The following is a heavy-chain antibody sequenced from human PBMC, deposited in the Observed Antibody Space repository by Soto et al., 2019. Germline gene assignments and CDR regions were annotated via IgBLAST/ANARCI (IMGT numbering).Heavy chain of an antibody. CDR1: GGSLAGLY. CDR2: VSSSGGA. Sequence: LSLTCTVSGGSLAGLYRTWIRQPPGTGLECSGRVSSSGGAHYSPSLKSRVSISLETSKNEFSLRLVSVTVADTAVHLYARRRRFSDWFGPWGQGTLFSVSS. J-gene: IGHJ5*02. V-gene: IGHV4-4*07. CDR3: ARRRRFSDWFGP.